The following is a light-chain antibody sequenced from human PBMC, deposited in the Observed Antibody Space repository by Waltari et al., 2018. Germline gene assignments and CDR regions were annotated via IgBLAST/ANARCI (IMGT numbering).Light chain of an antibody. CDR1: FLTKKV. CDR2: EDT. CDR3: YSTDIFRSERGV. V-gene: IGLV3-10*01. J-gene: IGLJ2*01. Sequence: SYELTQPPSLSVSPGQTATITCSGDFLTKKVPIGFQQKSGQAPVMVIYEDTKRLSATPEGFSGSSSGTTAALTITGAQVEDEADYYCYSTDIFRSERGVFGGGTKLLVL.